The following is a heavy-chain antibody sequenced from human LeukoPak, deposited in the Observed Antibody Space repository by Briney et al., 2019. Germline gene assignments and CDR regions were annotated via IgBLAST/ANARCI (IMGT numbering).Heavy chain of an antibody. CDR1: GGTFSSYA. D-gene: IGHD1-1*01. CDR2: IIPIFGTA. J-gene: IGHJ6*03. V-gene: IGHV1-69*05. Sequence: ASVKVSCKASGGTFSSYAISWVRQAPGQGLEWMGGIIPIFGTANYAQKFQGRVTITTDESTSTAYMELSSLRSEDTAVYYCARDRGPPGTTGTYYYYYMDVWGKGTTVTVSS. CDR3: ARDRGPPGTTGTYYYYYMDV.